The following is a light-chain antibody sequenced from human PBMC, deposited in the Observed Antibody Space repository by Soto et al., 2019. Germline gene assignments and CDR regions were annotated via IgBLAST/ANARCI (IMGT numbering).Light chain of an antibody. Sequence: DIVMTQSPLSLPVTPGEPASISCRSSQSLLHSNGYNYLDWYLQKTGQSPQLLIYLGSNRASGVPDRFSGSGSGTDFTLKINRVEAEDVGVYYCMQALQTSITFGQGTRLEIK. J-gene: IGKJ5*01. V-gene: IGKV2-28*01. CDR2: LGS. CDR3: MQALQTSIT. CDR1: QSLLHSNGYNY.